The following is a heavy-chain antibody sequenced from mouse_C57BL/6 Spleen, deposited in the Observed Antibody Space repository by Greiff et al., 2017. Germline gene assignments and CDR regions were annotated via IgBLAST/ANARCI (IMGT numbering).Heavy chain of an antibody. CDR1: GFSLTSYG. Sequence: QLQQSGPGLVQPSQSLSITCTVSGFSLTSYGVHWVRQSPGKGLEWLGVIWRGGSTDYNAAFMSRLSITKDNSKSQVFFKMNSLQADDTAIYYCAKKDSNDYYAMDYWGQGTSVTVSS. J-gene: IGHJ4*01. V-gene: IGHV2-5*01. CDR3: AKKDSNDYYAMDY. CDR2: IWRGGST. D-gene: IGHD2-5*01.